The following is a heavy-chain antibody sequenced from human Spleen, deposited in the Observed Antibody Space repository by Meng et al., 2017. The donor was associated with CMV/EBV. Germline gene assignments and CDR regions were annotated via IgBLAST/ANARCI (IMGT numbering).Heavy chain of an antibody. J-gene: IGHJ4*02. CDR1: FTFSGYS. D-gene: IGHD2-21*01. CDR3: ARDFTCGGDCYSYYFDY. Sequence: FTFSGYSMNGVRQAPGKGLEWVSSISSSSSYIYYADSVKGRFTISRDNAKNSLYLQMNSLRAEDTAVYYCARDFTCGGDCYSYYFDYWGQGILVTVSS. V-gene: IGHV3-21*01. CDR2: ISSSSSYI.